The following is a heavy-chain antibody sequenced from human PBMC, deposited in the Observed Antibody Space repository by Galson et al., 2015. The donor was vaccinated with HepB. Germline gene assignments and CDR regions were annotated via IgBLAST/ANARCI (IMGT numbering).Heavy chain of an antibody. Sequence: SLRLSCAASGFTVSSNYMSWVRQAPGKGLEWVSVIYSGGSTYYADSVKGRFTISRHNSKNTLYLQMNSLRAEDTAVYYCARPYGGNTWDDEDAFDIWGQGTMVTVSS. D-gene: IGHD4-23*01. CDR2: IYSGGST. CDR1: GFTVSSNY. J-gene: IGHJ3*02. CDR3: ARPYGGNTWDDEDAFDI. V-gene: IGHV3-53*04.